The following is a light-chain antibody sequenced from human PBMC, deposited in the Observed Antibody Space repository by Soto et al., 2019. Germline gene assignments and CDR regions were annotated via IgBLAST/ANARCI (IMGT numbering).Light chain of an antibody. Sequence: EIVMTQSPVTLSVSPGDRANLSCRASQSVNSNLAWYQHKPGQTPKLLIYVASTRATGIPARFSGSVSGTEFTLTISSRQSEDFAVYYCQQYNVWPLTFGGGTKVEFK. CDR3: QQYNVWPLT. CDR2: VAS. CDR1: QSVNSN. V-gene: IGKV3-15*01. J-gene: IGKJ4*01.